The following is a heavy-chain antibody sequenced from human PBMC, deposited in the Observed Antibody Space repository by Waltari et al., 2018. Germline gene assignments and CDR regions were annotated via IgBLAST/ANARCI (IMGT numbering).Heavy chain of an antibody. Sequence: VQLVQSGAEVKKPGSSVKVSCKVSGGTFNNSGISWVRQALGQGLEWMGGVIPVLGAANYAQKFQGRVIISADESSGTVYMELSSLRSGDTAIYYCAFDGSGSEDYFDFWGQGTLVTVSS. D-gene: IGHD3-10*01. CDR2: VIPVLGAA. CDR1: GGTFNNSG. CDR3: AFDGSGSEDYFDF. V-gene: IGHV1-69*01. J-gene: IGHJ4*02.